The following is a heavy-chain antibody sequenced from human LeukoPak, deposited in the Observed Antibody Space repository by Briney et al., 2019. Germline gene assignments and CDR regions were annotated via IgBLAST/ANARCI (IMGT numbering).Heavy chain of an antibody. CDR3: ARGGPDFWSGYRLYGMDV. Sequence: SETLSLTCTVPGGSISSYYWSWIRQPPGKGLEWIGYIYYSGSTNYNPSLKSRVTISVDTSKNQFSLKLSSVTAAGTAVYYCARGGPDFWSGYRLYGMDVWGQGTTVTVSS. D-gene: IGHD3-3*01. CDR1: GGSISSYY. J-gene: IGHJ6*02. CDR2: IYYSGST. V-gene: IGHV4-59*01.